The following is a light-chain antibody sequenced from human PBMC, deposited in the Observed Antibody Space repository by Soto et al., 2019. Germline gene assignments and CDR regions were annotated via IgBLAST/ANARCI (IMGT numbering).Light chain of an antibody. CDR2: GAS. J-gene: IGKJ1*01. Sequence: EIVMTQSPDTLSVSPGERATLSCRASQSVSSNLAWYQQKPGQAPRLLIYGASTRATGIPARFSGSGSGTEFTLTISSLQSEVFAVYYCQHGTFGQGTKVEIK. CDR1: QSVSSN. CDR3: QHGT. V-gene: IGKV3-15*01.